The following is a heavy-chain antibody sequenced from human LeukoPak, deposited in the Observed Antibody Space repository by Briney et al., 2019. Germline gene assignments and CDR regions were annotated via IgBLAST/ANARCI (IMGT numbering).Heavy chain of an antibody. Sequence: PGGSLRLSCAASGFTFNNYALSWVRQAPGKGLAWVANIRQDGSEIHYVDSVKGRFTISRDNAKNSLYLQMNSLRVEDTAVYYCARPLEEGWIDVFDIWGQGTMVAVSS. V-gene: IGHV3-7*03. D-gene: IGHD1-1*01. J-gene: IGHJ3*02. CDR2: IRQDGSEI. CDR1: GFTFNNYA. CDR3: ARPLEEGWIDVFDI.